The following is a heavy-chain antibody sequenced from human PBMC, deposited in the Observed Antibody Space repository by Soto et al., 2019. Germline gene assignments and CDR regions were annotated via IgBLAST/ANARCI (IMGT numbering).Heavy chain of an antibody. CDR3: EFHPGYQYFDY. CDR1: GFTFSSYA. CDR2: ISYDGSNK. D-gene: IGHD2-2*01. J-gene: IGHJ4*02. Sequence: GGSLRLSCAASGFTFSSYAMHWVRQAPGKGLEWVAVISYDGSNKYYADSVKGRFTISRDNSRNTLYLQMNSLRAEDTAVYYCEFHPGYQYFDYWGQGTLVTVSS. V-gene: IGHV3-30-3*01.